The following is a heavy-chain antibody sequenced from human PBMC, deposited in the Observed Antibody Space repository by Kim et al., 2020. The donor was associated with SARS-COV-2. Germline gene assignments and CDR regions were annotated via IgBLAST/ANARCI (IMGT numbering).Heavy chain of an antibody. CDR1: GFSFSSYA. Sequence: GGSLRLSCAASGFSFSSYALHWVRQPPGKGLEGVALISHDGDKKHYADSVRGRFTVSRDNSRNTHFLQMNSLRPEDSAVYYCARVGSGGIVATTFPLGFPYGLDVWGQGTTVTVSS. V-gene: IGHV3-30-3*01. CDR2: ISHDGDKK. D-gene: IGHD5-12*01. J-gene: IGHJ6*02. CDR3: ARVGSGGIVATTFPLGFPYGLDV.